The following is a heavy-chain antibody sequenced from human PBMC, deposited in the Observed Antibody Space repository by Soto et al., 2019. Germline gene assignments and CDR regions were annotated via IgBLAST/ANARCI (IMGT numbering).Heavy chain of an antibody. CDR2: ISAHNGNT. D-gene: IGHD1-1*01. CDR1: GYTFTSYG. CDR3: SRGRYGDY. J-gene: IGHJ4*02. Sequence: QVHLVQSGAEVKKPGASVKVSCKASGYTFTSYGITWVRQAPGQGLEWMGWISAHNGNTDYAQKLQGRVIVTRDTSTSTAYMELRSLRSDDTAVYYCSRGRYGDYWGQGALVTVSS. V-gene: IGHV1-18*01.